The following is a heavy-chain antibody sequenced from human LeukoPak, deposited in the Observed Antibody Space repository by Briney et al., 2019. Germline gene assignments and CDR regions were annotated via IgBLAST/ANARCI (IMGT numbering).Heavy chain of an antibody. D-gene: IGHD1-26*01. CDR3: TRDAQEGGSFANDAFDI. CDR2: INPNSGGT. Sequence: ASVKVSCKASGYTFTGYYMHWVRQAPGQGLEWMGWINPNSGGTNYAQKFQGWVTMTRDTSISTAYMELSRLRSDDTAVYYCTRDAQEGGSFANDAFDIWGQGTMVTVSS. CDR1: GYTFTGYY. V-gene: IGHV1-2*04. J-gene: IGHJ3*02.